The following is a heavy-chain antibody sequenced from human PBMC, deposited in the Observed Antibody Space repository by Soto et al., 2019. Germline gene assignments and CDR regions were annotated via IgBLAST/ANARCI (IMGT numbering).Heavy chain of an antibody. V-gene: IGHV3-23*01. Sequence: EVQLLESGGGLVQPGGSLRLSCAASGFTFSSYAMSWVRQAPGKGLEWVSAISGSGGSTYYADSVKGRFTVSRDNSKNTLYLQMNSLRAEDTAVYYCAKDHDFWRAPSDYWGQGTLVTVSS. D-gene: IGHD3-3*01. CDR2: ISGSGGST. J-gene: IGHJ4*02. CDR3: AKDHDFWRAPSDY. CDR1: GFTFSSYA.